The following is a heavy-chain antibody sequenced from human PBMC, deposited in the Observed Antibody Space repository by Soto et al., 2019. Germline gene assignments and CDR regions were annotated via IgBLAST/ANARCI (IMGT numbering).Heavy chain of an antibody. CDR1: GYSFTDYH. J-gene: IGHJ6*02. CDR2: INPKSGGT. V-gene: IGHV1-2*04. D-gene: IGHD2-8*01. CDR3: ARGHSTDCSNGVCSFFYNHEMDV. Sequence: ASVKVSCKASGYSFTDYHIHWVRLAPGQGLEWLGRINPKSGGTSTAQKFQGWVTMTRDRSISTVYMELTRLRSDDTAVYFCARGHSTDCSNGVCSFFYNHEMDVWGQGTTVTVSS.